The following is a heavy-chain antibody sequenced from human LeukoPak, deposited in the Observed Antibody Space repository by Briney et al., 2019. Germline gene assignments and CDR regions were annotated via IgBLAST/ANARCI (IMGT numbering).Heavy chain of an antibody. J-gene: IGHJ4*02. V-gene: IGHV4-59*08. Sequence: PAETLSLTCIVSGDSISSYYWSWIRQPPGKGLEWIGYIFHSGNTNYNPSLKSRVTMSIDTSKNQFSLRLSSVTAADTAVYYCARQPYTIGAYYFDYWGPENLLPVSS. CDR3: ARQPYTIGAYYFDY. CDR1: GDSISSYY. CDR2: IFHSGNT. D-gene: IGHD1-26*01.